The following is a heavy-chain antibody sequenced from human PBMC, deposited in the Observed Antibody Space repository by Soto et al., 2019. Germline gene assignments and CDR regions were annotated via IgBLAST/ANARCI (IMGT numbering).Heavy chain of an antibody. V-gene: IGHV3-33*01. CDR2: IWYRGRDI. J-gene: IGHJ4*02. CDR1: GFTFSDYV. D-gene: IGHD3-16*01. CDR3: ARDQGGVSGNFIFDN. Sequence: PGGALRLSCAASGFTFSDYVMHWVRQAPGKGLEWVAVIWYRGRDIFYADSVKGRFTISRDNSKNTLYLQLNSLRAEDTAVYYCARDQGGVSGNFIFDNWGQGTLVTVSS.